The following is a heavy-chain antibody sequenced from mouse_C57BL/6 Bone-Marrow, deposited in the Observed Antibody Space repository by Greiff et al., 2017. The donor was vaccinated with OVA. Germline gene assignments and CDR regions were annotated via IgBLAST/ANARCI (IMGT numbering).Heavy chain of an antibody. V-gene: IGHV1-64*01. CDR1: GYTFTSYW. Sequence: QVQLQQPGAELVKPGASVKLSCKASGYTFTSYWMHWVTQRPGQGLVWIGMIHPNSGSTNYNEKFKSKATLTVDKSSSTAYMQLSSLTSEDSAVYYCARGSYDFYWYFDVWGTGTTVTVSS. D-gene: IGHD2-4*01. CDR2: IHPNSGST. J-gene: IGHJ1*03. CDR3: ARGSYDFYWYFDV.